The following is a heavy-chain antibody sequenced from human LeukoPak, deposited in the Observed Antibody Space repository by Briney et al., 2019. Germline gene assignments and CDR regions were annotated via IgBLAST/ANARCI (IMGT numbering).Heavy chain of an antibody. CDR1: GYTFTSYG. Sequence: ASVKVSCQASGYTFTSYGISWVRQAPGQGLEWMGWISAYKGKTKHAQKLQGRVTMTTDTSTSTAYMELRSLRSDDTAVYYCARAGYCSSTSCHIIRQRSGVDYWGQGTLATVSS. J-gene: IGHJ4*02. V-gene: IGHV1-18*01. CDR2: ISAYKGKT. D-gene: IGHD2-2*02. CDR3: ARAGYCSSTSCHIIRQRSGVDY.